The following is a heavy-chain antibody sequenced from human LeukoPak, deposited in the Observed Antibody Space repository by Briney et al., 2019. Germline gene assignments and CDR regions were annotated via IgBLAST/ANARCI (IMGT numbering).Heavy chain of an antibody. CDR2: ISSSSSYI. CDR3: ARGSGYNYGFPDY. CDR1: GFTFSSYS. J-gene: IGHJ4*02. V-gene: IGHV3-21*04. Sequence: PGGSLRLSCAASGFTFSSYSMNWVRQAPGKGLEWVSSISSSSSYIYYADSVKGRSTISRDNAKNSLYLQMNSLRAEDTAVYYCARGSGYNYGFPDYWGQGTLVTVSS. D-gene: IGHD5-18*01.